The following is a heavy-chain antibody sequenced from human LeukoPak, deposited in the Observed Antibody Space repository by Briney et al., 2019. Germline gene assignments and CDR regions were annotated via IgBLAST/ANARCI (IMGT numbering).Heavy chain of an antibody. CDR3: ARARGIAAAGNVGWFDP. D-gene: IGHD6-13*01. J-gene: IGHJ5*02. V-gene: IGHV4-59*11. Sequence: SETLSLTCTVSGGSISSHYWSWIRQPPGKGLEWIGYIYYSASTNYNPSLKSRVTISVDTSKNQFSLELSSVTAADTAVYYCARARGIAAAGNVGWFDPWGQGTLVTVSS. CDR1: GGSISSHY. CDR2: IYYSAST.